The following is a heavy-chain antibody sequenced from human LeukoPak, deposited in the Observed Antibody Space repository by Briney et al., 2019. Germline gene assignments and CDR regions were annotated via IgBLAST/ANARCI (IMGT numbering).Heavy chain of an antibody. CDR2: ISSSSSYI. V-gene: IGHV3-21*01. J-gene: IGHJ4*02. Sequence: TGGSLRLSCAASGFTFSSYSMNWVRQASGKGLEWVSSISSSSSYIYYADSVKGRFTISRDNAKNSLYLQMNSLRAEDTAVYYCARLPPSIAAAGYFDYWGQGTLVTVSS. CDR3: ARLPPSIAAAGYFDY. D-gene: IGHD6-13*01. CDR1: GFTFSSYS.